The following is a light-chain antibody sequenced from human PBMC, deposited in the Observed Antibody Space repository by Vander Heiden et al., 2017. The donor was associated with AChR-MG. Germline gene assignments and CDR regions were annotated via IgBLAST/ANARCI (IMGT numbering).Light chain of an antibody. CDR3: QAWDRNSEEV. CDR2: QDT. J-gene: IGLJ3*02. Sequence: SHELTQPPSVSVSPGQTASITCSGDTLGDKYVCWYQQKSGQSPLRVIYQDTKRPSGIPERFSGSNSGNTATLTISGTQATDEADDYCQAWDRNSEEVFGGGTKLTVL. CDR1: TLGDKY. V-gene: IGLV3-1*01.